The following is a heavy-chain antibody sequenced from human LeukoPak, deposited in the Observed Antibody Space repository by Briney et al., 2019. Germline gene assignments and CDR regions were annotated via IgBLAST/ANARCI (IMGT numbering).Heavy chain of an antibody. D-gene: IGHD6-13*01. Sequence: KPSQTLSLTCAISGDIGSSNSAAWNWLRQSPSRGLEWLGRTYYRSKWDSNYALSVKSRVTIYADTSKNQISLQLNSVTPEDTAVYYCARGTAAPGFDFWGQGTLVTVSS. CDR2: TYYRSKWDS. CDR1: GDIGSSNSAA. CDR3: ARGTAAPGFDF. V-gene: IGHV6-1*01. J-gene: IGHJ4*02.